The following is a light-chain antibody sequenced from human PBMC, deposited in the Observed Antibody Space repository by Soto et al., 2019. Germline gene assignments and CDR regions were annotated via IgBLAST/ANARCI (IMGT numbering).Light chain of an antibody. CDR1: SRDVGAYKY. J-gene: IGLJ1*01. CDR3: SLYTASSAVV. V-gene: IGLV2-14*01. Sequence: QSVLTQPASVSGSPGQSITISCTGTSRDVGAYKYVSWYQQHAGRAPQLIIFEVRNRPSGVSNRFSGSKSGNTASLTISGLQAEDEADYYCSLYTASSAVVFGTGTKVTVL. CDR2: EVR.